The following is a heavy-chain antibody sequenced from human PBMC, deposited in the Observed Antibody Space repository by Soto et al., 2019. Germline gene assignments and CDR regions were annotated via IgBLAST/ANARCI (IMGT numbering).Heavy chain of an antibody. D-gene: IGHD5-18*01. CDR1: GGPFSSYA. CDR3: ASRALQLWPYYFDY. CDR2: IIPIFGTA. J-gene: IGHJ4*02. V-gene: IGHV1-69*13. Sequence: SVKVSCKASGGPFSSYAISCVRQAPGQGLEWMGGIIPIFGTANYAQKFQGRVTITADESTSTAYMELSSLRSEDTAVYYCASRALQLWPYYFDYWGQGTLVGVSS.